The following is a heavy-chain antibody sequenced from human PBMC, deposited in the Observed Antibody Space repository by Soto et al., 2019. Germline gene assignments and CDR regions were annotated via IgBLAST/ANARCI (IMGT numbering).Heavy chain of an antibody. J-gene: IGHJ4*02. CDR3: ARLEGLATISYYFDY. D-gene: IGHD3-9*01. Sequence: QLQLQESGPGLVKPSETLSLTCTVSGGSISSSSYYWGWIRQPPGKGLEWIGSIYYSGSTYYNPSLKRRVTITVDKSKNQVPLKLSSVTAADAAVYYCARLEGLATISYYFDYGGQGTLVTVSS. CDR2: IYYSGST. V-gene: IGHV4-39*01. CDR1: GGSISSSSYY.